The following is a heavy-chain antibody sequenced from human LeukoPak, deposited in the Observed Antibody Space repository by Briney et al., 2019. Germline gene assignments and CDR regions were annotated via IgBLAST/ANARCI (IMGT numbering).Heavy chain of an antibody. CDR2: IIPIFGTA. Sequence: SVKVSCKASGGTFSSYAISWVRQAPGQGLEWMGGIIPIFGTANNAQKFQGRVTITADESTSTAYMELSSLRSEDTAVYYCASPRPNNYYDYVWGSYRSYRFDYWGQGTLVTVSS. V-gene: IGHV1-69*13. D-gene: IGHD3-16*02. CDR3: ASPRPNNYYDYVWGSYRSYRFDY. J-gene: IGHJ4*02. CDR1: GGTFSSYA.